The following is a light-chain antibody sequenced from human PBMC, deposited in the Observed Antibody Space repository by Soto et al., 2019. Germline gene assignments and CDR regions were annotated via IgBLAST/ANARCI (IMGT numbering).Light chain of an antibody. CDR3: QVWGDSTDHIYV. CDR2: DDT. CDR1: NVGSKS. V-gene: IGLV3-21*02. J-gene: IGLJ1*01. Sequence: SYELTQPPSVSVAPGQTARITCGGNNVGSKSVHWYQQKSGQAPVVVVYDDTDRPSGIPERFSGSNSGNTATLTISRVEAGDGADYYCQVWGDSTDHIYVFGTGTKVTVL.